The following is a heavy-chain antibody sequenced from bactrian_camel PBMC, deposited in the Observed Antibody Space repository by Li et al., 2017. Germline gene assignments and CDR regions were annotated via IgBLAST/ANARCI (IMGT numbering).Heavy chain of an antibody. Sequence: QLVESGGGSVQVGGSLRLSCQASGFAVDASDMGWFRQAAGKEREGLAVITTLDSRTSYGDSVKGRFIITRDKAKDLVYLQMNGLQPEDTAKYYCAADLGGSCYYSDSVKAYDYNYWGQGTQVTVS. J-gene: IGHJ4*01. CDR3: AADLGGSCYYSDSVKAYDYNY. V-gene: IGHV3S66*01. CDR1: GFAVDASD. CDR2: ITTLDSRT. D-gene: IGHD4*01.